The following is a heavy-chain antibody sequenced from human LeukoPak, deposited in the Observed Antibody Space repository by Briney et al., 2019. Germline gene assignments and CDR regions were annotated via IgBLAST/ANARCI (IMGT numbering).Heavy chain of an antibody. V-gene: IGHV3-15*01. CDR1: GFTFSNTW. CDR2: IKSKTDGGTT. D-gene: IGHD3-9*01. Sequence: GGSLRLSCAASGFTFSNTWMNWVRQAPGKGLEWVGRIKSKTDGGTTDCAAPVRGRFTISRDDSKNTLQVQMNSLKTEDTAVYYCTTYGPGDYYDFLTGYYSFDSWGQGTLVTVSS. J-gene: IGHJ4*02. CDR3: TTYGPGDYYDFLTGYYSFDS.